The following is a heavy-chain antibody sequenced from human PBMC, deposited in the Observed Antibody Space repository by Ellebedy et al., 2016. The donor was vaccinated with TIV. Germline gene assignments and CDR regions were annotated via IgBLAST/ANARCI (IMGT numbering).Heavy chain of an antibody. CDR2: INPSSGGT. V-gene: IGHV1-2*02. J-gene: IGHJ4*02. CDR1: GYTFTGYY. Sequence: ASVKVSXXASGYTFTGYYMNWVRQAPGETPEWMGWINPSSGGTNYAQNFQGRVTMTRDTSINTAYMELSRLRSDDTAVYYCATSVTPRSATFDYWGQGTLVTVSS. CDR3: ATSVTPRSATFDY. D-gene: IGHD4-23*01.